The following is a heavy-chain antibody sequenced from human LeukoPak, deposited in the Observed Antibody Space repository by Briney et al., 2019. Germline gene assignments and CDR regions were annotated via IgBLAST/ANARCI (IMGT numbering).Heavy chain of an antibody. CDR1: GFIFSDFW. Sequence: QTGGSLRLSCAASGFIFSDFWMTWVRQAPGKGLEWVANMNQDGNEKRYVDSVKGRFTISRDNAKNSLYLQMNSLRAEDTAVYYCARWNLLSDYWGQGTLVTVSS. CDR2: MNQDGNEK. J-gene: IGHJ4*02. V-gene: IGHV3-7*03. D-gene: IGHD1-1*01. CDR3: ARWNLLSDY.